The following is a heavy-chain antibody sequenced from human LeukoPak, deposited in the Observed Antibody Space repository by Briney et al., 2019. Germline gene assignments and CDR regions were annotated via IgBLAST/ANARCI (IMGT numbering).Heavy chain of an antibody. J-gene: IGHJ5*02. CDR1: GYTFTSYG. Sequence: ASVKVSCKASGYTFTSYGISWVRQAPGQGLEWMGWISAYNGNTNYAQKLQGRVIMTTDTSTSTAYMELRSLRSDDTAVYYCARVLTYYDFWSGFNWFDPWGQGTLVTVSS. D-gene: IGHD3-3*01. CDR3: ARVLTYYDFWSGFNWFDP. CDR2: ISAYNGNT. V-gene: IGHV1-18*01.